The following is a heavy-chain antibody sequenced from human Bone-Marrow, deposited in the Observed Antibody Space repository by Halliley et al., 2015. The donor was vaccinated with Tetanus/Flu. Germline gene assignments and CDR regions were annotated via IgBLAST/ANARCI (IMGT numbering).Heavy chain of an antibody. D-gene: IGHD6-6*01. J-gene: IGHJ4*02. V-gene: IGHV3-7*03. CDR3: ARDEYKSSIDY. Sequence: EWVANMNQEGSRKYYVDSVRGRFTISRDNAKDSLYLQMDSLRDEDTAVYYCARDEYKSSIDYWGQGTLVTVSS. CDR2: MNQEGSRK.